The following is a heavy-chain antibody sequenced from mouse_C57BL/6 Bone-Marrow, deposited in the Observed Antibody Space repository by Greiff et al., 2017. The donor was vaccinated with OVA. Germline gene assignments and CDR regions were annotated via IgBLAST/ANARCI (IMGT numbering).Heavy chain of an antibody. CDR1: GYTFTDYY. CDR3: ARSRGSRSPYYGNYDPWFAY. D-gene: IGHD2-10*01. V-gene: IGHV1-84*01. J-gene: IGHJ3*01. Sequence: VQLQQSGPELVKPGASVKISCKASGYTFTDYYINWVKQRPGQGLEWIGWIYPGSGNTKYNEKFKGKATLTVDTSSSTAYMQLSSLTSEDSAVYFCARSRGSRSPYYGNYDPWFAYWGQGTLVTVSA. CDR2: IYPGSGNT.